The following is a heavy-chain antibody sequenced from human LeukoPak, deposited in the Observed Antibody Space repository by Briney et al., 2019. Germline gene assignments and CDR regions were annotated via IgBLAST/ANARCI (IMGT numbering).Heavy chain of an antibody. CDR2: INSDGSIT. CDR1: GFTFSSYW. CDR3: ARDRGHHYDSSGYYRGDAFDI. V-gene: IGHV3-74*01. D-gene: IGHD3-22*01. Sequence: GGSLRLSCAASGFTFSSYWMHWVGQAPGKWLVWVSRINSDGSITSYADSVKGRFTISRDNAKNTLYLQMNRLRAEDTAVYYCARDRGHHYDSSGYYRGDAFDIWGQGTTVTVSS. J-gene: IGHJ3*02.